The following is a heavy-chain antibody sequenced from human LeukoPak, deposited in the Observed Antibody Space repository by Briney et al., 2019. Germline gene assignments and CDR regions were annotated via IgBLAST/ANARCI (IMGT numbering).Heavy chain of an antibody. D-gene: IGHD2-2*01. CDR2: MSYDGSNK. Sequence: PGGSLRLSCAASAFTFSSYAMHWVRQAPGKGLEGVAVMSYDGSNKYYADAVKGRFTISRDNSKNTLYLQMNSLRAEETAAYYCARGGYCSSTSCYEGAFDNWFDPWGQGTLVTVSS. CDR1: AFTFSSYA. CDR3: ARGGYCSSTSCYEGAFDNWFDP. V-gene: IGHV3-30*04. J-gene: IGHJ5*02.